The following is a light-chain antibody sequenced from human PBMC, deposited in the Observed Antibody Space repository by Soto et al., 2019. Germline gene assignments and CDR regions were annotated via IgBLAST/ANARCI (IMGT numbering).Light chain of an antibody. V-gene: IGKV3-15*01. CDR1: QSISSK. Sequence: EIVMTQSPATLSVSPGEIATLSCRASQSISSKLGWYQQRPGQAPRILIYGASTRATGIQARFSGSGSGTEFTLTISSLQSEDSAVYYCQQYNSWTTITSGQGTRLEIK. J-gene: IGKJ5*01. CDR2: GAS. CDR3: QQYNSWTTIT.